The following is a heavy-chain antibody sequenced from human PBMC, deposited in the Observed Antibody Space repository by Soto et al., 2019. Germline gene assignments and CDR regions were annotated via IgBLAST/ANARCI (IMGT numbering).Heavy chain of an antibody. V-gene: IGHV1-18*01. J-gene: IGHJ5*02. CDR2: ISAYNGNT. CDR3: ARDLGYCSGGSCYLWFDP. D-gene: IGHD2-15*01. Sequence: ASVKVSCKASGYTFTSYSISWVRQAPGQGLEWMGWISAYNGNTNYAQKLQGRVTMTTDTSTSTAYMELRSLRSDDTAVYYCARDLGYCSGGSCYLWFDPWGQGTLVTVSS. CDR1: GYTFTSYS.